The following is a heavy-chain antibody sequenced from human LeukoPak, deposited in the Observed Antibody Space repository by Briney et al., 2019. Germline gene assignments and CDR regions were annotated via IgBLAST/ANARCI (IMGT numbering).Heavy chain of an antibody. Sequence: APVKVSCKASGYTFTSYDINWVRQATGQGLEWMGWMNPNSGNTGYAQKFQGRVTMTRNTSISTAYMELSSLRSEDTAVYYCASPQHVDTAMENAFDIWGQGTMVTVSS. D-gene: IGHD5-18*01. J-gene: IGHJ3*02. CDR3: ASPQHVDTAMENAFDI. CDR2: MNPNSGNT. CDR1: GYTFTSYD. V-gene: IGHV1-8*01.